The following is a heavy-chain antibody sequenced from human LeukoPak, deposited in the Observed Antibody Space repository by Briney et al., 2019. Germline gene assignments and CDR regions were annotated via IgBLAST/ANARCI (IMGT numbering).Heavy chain of an antibody. D-gene: IGHD3-9*01. CDR2: ITWNSEKI. J-gene: IGHJ4*02. CDR1: GFTFDDFA. CDR3: AKDPYDILTGHDY. Sequence: GGSLRLSCETSGFTFDDFAMHWVRQGPGKGLEWVSSITWNSEKIDYAGSVKGRFTISRDNAKNSLYLQMNSLRAEDTALYYCAKDPYDILTGHDYWGQGTLVTVSS. V-gene: IGHV3-9*01.